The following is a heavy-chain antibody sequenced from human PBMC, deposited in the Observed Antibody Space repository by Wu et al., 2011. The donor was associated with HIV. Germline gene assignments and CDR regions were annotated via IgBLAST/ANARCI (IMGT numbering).Heavy chain of an antibody. D-gene: IGHD6-6*01. Sequence: QVQLVQSGAEVKKPGSSVKVSCKVSGDTFSSYVLTWVRQAPGQGLEWMGWINPHSGGTNFAQKFQGRVTMTRDTSITTAYMELSRLRSDDTAVYYCARDPYSSSFYYYYFMDVWGKGTTVTVSS. CDR3: ARDPYSSSFYYYYFMDV. J-gene: IGHJ6*03. CDR1: GDTFSSYV. CDR2: INPHSGGT. V-gene: IGHV1-2*02.